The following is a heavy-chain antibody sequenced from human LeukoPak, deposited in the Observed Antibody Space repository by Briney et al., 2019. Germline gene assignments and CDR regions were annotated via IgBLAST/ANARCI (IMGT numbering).Heavy chain of an antibody. D-gene: IGHD4-17*01. CDR3: EREAVTMYAFDI. CDR1: GFTFSSYS. Sequence: GGSLRLSCAASGFTFSSYSMNWVRQAPGKGLEWVSSISSSSSYIYYADSVKGRFTISRDNAKNSLYLQMNSLRAEDTAVYYCEREAVTMYAFDIWGQGTMVTVSS. V-gene: IGHV3-21*01. CDR2: ISSSSSYI. J-gene: IGHJ3*02.